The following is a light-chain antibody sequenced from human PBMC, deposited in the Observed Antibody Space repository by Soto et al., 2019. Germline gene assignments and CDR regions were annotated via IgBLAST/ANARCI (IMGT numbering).Light chain of an antibody. CDR3: QQYDKYST. Sequence: IQMTQSPSTLSASVGDTVTITCRASQSISVSLAWYQQKPGKAPNLLIYDASTLQGGVPSRLRGSGSGTEFTLTVTSLQPEDFATYFCQQYDKYSTSGHGNKVDIK. CDR2: DAS. V-gene: IGKV1-5*01. J-gene: IGKJ1*01. CDR1: QSISVS.